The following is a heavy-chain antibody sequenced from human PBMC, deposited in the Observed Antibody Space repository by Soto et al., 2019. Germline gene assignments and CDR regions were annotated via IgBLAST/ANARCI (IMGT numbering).Heavy chain of an antibody. V-gene: IGHV3-30*18. CDR2: ISYDGSNK. Sequence: QVQLVESGGGVVQPGRSLRLSCAASGITFSSFGIHWVRQAPGKGLEWVAVISYDGSNKYYVDSVKGRFTISRDNSKNTLYLQMNSLRLEDTAVYYCAKDKDTMVRVPCYYGMDVWGQGTTVTVSS. D-gene: IGHD3-10*01. CDR1: GITFSSFG. CDR3: AKDKDTMVRVPCYYGMDV. J-gene: IGHJ6*02.